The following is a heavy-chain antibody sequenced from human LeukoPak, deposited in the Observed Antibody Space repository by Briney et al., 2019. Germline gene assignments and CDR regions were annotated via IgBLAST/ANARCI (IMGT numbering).Heavy chain of an antibody. CDR1: GFTFSSYG. Sequence: PGGSLRLSCAASGFTFSSYGMHWVRQAPGKGLEWVAVIWYDGSNKYYADSVEGRFTTSRDNSKNTLYLQMNSLRAEDTAVYYCARDLRYSSGWFDYWGQGTLVTVSS. D-gene: IGHD6-19*01. CDR3: ARDLRYSSGWFDY. J-gene: IGHJ4*02. CDR2: IWYDGSNK. V-gene: IGHV3-33*01.